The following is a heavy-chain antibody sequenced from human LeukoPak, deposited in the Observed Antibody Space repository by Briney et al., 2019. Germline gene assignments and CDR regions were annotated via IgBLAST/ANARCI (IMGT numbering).Heavy chain of an antibody. J-gene: IGHJ4*02. CDR1: GFTFSSYS. Sequence: PGGSLRLSCAASGFTFSSYSMNWVRQAPGKGLEWVSSISSSSSYIYYADSVKGRFTISRNNSKNTLCLQMNSLRAEDTAVYYCAKDLLRQFDYWGQGTLVTVSS. CDR2: ISSSSSYI. CDR3: AKDLLRQFDY. V-gene: IGHV3-21*04. D-gene: IGHD4-17*01.